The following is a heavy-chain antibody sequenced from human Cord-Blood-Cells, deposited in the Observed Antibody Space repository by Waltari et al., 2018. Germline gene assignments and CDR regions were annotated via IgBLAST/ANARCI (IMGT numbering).Heavy chain of an antibody. Sequence: EVQLVESGGGLIQPGGSLRLSCAASGFTVSSNYMSWVRQAPGKGLEWVSVIYSGGSTYCADYVKGRFTISRDNAKNTLYLQMNSLRAEDTAVYYCARDPGYYGSGSYYDYWGQGTLVTVSS. V-gene: IGHV3-53*01. D-gene: IGHD3-10*01. J-gene: IGHJ4*02. CDR1: GFTVSSNY. CDR3: ARDPGYYGSGSYYDY. CDR2: IYSGGST.